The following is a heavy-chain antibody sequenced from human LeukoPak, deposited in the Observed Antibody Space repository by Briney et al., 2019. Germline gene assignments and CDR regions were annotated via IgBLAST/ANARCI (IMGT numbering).Heavy chain of an antibody. Sequence: GGSLRLSCAASGFTFSSYGMHWVRQAPGKGLEWVAFIRYDGSNKYYADSVKGRFTISRDNSKNTLYLQMNSLRAEDTAVYYCAKVGEREVVRSFDYWGQGTLVTVSS. CDR1: GFTFSSYG. J-gene: IGHJ4*02. D-gene: IGHD3-22*01. CDR2: IRYDGSNK. V-gene: IGHV3-30*02. CDR3: AKVGEREVVRSFDY.